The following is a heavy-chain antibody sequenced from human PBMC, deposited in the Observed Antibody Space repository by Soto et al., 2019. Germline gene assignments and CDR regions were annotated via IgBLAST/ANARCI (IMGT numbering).Heavy chain of an antibody. CDR1: GGTFSSYT. J-gene: IGHJ4*02. D-gene: IGHD5-12*01. V-gene: IGHV1-69*08. Sequence: QVQLVQSGAEVKKPGSSVKVSCKASGGTFSSYTISWVRQAPGQGLEWMGRIIPILGIANYAQKFQGRVTIHADKSTSTAYMELSSLRSEDTAVYYCARDLRRGYSGYDLEYWGQGTLVTVSS. CDR2: IIPILGIA. CDR3: ARDLRRGYSGYDLEY.